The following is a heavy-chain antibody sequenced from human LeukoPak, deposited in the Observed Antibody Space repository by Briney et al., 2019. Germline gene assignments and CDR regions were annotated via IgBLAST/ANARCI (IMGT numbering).Heavy chain of an antibody. D-gene: IGHD3-10*01. CDR1: GYTFTSYG. J-gene: IGHJ3*02. CDR2: ISAYNGNT. V-gene: IGHV1-18*01. CDR3: ARDGWDYYGSGSYYDAFDI. Sequence: ASVKVSCKASGYTFTSYGICWVRQAPGQGLEWMGRISAYNGNTNYAQKLQGRVTMTTDTSTSTAYMELRSLRSDDTAVYYCARDGWDYYGSGSYYDAFDIWGQGTMVTVSS.